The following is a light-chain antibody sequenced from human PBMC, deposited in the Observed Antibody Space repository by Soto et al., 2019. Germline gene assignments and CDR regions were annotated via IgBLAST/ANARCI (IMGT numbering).Light chain of an antibody. CDR3: QQCRNWPYT. V-gene: IGKV3-15*01. J-gene: IGKJ2*01. Sequence: ETVMTQSPGTLSVSVGDRVTLSCRASQSVSSDLAWYQQKSGQAPRLLVFGASTRAAGIPARFSGSGTGTEFTLTISSLQAEDFAVYYCQQCRNWPYTFGQGNKLEIK. CDR2: GAS. CDR1: QSVSSD.